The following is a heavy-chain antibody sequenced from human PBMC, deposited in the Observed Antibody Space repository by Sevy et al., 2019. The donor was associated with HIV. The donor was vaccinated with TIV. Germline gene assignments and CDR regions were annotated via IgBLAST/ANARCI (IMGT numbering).Heavy chain of an antibody. CDR1: GDSISSDTYY. Sequence: SETLSLTCIVSGDSISSDTYYWGWIRQTPGKGLEWIGSIYYSGNTYYNPSLKRRVTISVDTSQNHFSLKLNSLTATDTAVSHCARHIKSYCALTTCYPYYFDFWGQGTLVTVSS. D-gene: IGHD2-21*01. J-gene: IGHJ4*02. V-gene: IGHV4-39*01. CDR2: IYYSGNT. CDR3: ARHIKSYCALTTCYPYYFDF.